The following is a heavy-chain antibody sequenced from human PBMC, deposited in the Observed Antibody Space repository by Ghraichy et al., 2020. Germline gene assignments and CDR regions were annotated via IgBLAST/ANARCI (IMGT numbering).Heavy chain of an antibody. Sequence: SQTLSLTCAISGGNVSSGNDAWNWLRLSPSRGLEWLGRTYHRSNWYSEYGVSVRGRIKISPDTSKNEFSLYLNSVTPEDTAVYYCASGWAIRHLGQGTLVSVSS. J-gene: IGHJ4*02. CDR1: GGNVSSGNDA. V-gene: IGHV6-1*01. CDR3: ASGWAIRH. D-gene: IGHD2-21*01. CDR2: TYHRSNWYS.